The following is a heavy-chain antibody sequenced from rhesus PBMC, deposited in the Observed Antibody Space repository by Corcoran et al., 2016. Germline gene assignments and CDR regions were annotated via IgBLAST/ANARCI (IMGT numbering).Heavy chain of an antibody. J-gene: IGHJ4*01. Sequence: QVTLKESGPALVKPTQTLTLTCTFSGFSPTTSGVGVGWIRQPPGKALEWLSLIYWDDGKRYSTSLKSRLTISKDTSKNQVVLTMTNMDPMDTATYYCARGSGSGWAGFDYWGQGVLVTVSS. CDR3: ARGSGSGWAGFDY. CDR1: GFSPTTSGVG. D-gene: IGHD6-31*01. CDR2: IYWDDGK. V-gene: IGHV2-152*01.